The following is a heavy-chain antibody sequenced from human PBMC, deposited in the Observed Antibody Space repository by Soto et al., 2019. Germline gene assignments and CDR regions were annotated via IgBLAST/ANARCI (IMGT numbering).Heavy chain of an antibody. D-gene: IGHD1-26*01. Sequence: QVQLVQSGAEVKKPGSSVKVSCKASGGTFSSYAISWVRQAPGQGLEWMGGIIPIFGTANYAQKFQGRVTITADESTSTAYMELSSLRSEDTAVYYCARGAGSSTGLYPVGYYYYGMDVWGQGTTVTVSS. CDR3: ARGAGSSTGLYPVGYYYYGMDV. CDR2: IIPIFGTA. CDR1: GGTFSSYA. J-gene: IGHJ6*02. V-gene: IGHV1-69*01.